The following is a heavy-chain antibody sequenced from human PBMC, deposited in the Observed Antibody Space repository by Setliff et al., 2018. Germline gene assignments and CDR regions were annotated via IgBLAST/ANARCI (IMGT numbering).Heavy chain of an antibody. CDR1: GFTFNSYW. CDR2: IKQDGSEK. D-gene: IGHD6-13*01. J-gene: IGHJ6*02. CDR3: ARDLRYSTRVYYYYYGMDV. V-gene: IGHV3-7*01. Sequence: PGGSLRLSCAASGFTFNSYWMSWVRQAPGKGLEWVANIKQDGSEKYYVDSVKGRFTISRDNAKNSLYLQMNSLRAEDTAVYYCARDLRYSTRVYYYYYGMDVWGQGTTVTVSS.